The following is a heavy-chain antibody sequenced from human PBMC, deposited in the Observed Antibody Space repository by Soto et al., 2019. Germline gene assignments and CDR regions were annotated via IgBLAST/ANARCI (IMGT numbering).Heavy chain of an antibody. D-gene: IGHD3-3*01. CDR3: ARALWSGFIDY. Sequence: QVQLQESGPGLVKPSQTLSLTCTVSGGSISSGNYYWGWVRQHPGKGLEWIGYIYHSGKTYYNPSLQTRLTISVDTSNNQFSLKLTSVTAADTAVYFCARALWSGFIDYWGQGNLVTVSS. CDR1: GGSISSGNYY. CDR2: IYHSGKT. J-gene: IGHJ4*02. V-gene: IGHV4-31*03.